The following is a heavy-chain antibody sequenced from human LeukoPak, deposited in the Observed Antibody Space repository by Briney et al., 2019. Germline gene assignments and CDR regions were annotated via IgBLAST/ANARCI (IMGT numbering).Heavy chain of an antibody. D-gene: IGHD6-19*01. CDR3: ASPPGAGSYYYYVRDV. V-gene: IGHV3-53*04. CDR2: IYSGGST. CDR1: GFTVSSNY. Sequence: GGSLRLSCAASGFTVSSNYMSWVRQAPGKGLEWVSVIYSGGSTYYADSVKGRFTISRHNSKNTLYLQMNSLRAEDTAVYYCASPPGAGSYYYYVRDVWGKGTTVTVSS. J-gene: IGHJ6*04.